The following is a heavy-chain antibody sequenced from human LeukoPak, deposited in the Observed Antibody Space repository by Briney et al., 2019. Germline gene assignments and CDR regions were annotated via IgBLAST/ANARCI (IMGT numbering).Heavy chain of an antibody. CDR3: ARVGQDYVWGSYRYAGFDY. CDR2: INSDGSST. V-gene: IGHV3-74*01. CDR1: GSTFSSYW. D-gene: IGHD3-16*02. Sequence: PGGSLRLSCAASGSTFSSYWMHWVRQAPGKGLVWVSRINSDGSSTSYADSVKGRFTISRDNAKNTLYLQMNSLGAEDTAVYYCARVGQDYVWGSYRYAGFDYWGQGTLVTVSS. J-gene: IGHJ4*02.